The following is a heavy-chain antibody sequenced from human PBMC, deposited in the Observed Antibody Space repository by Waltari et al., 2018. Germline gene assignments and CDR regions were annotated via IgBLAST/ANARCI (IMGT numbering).Heavy chain of an antibody. J-gene: IGHJ3*02. V-gene: IGHV4-38-2*01. CDR2: VSHSGST. Sequence: QVQLQQSGPGQVKPSETLSLTCAVPGGSLRSGSYWGWIRQPLGKGLEWIGSVSHSGSTYYNPSLKSRVTISIHMSKHQFSLELRSVTAADTAVYFCASDLGGTAVATDAFDIWGQGTMVIVSS. CDR1: GGSLRSGSY. D-gene: IGHD6-19*01. CDR3: ASDLGGTAVATDAFDI.